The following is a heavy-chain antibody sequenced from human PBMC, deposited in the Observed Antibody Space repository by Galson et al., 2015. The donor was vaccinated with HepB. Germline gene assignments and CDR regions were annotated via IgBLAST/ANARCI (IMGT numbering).Heavy chain of an antibody. D-gene: IGHD3-9*01. J-gene: IGHJ4*02. CDR3: AKDHSNFDWFPVTRGGNYFDY. V-gene: IGHV3-30*18. CDR2: ISYDESNK. Sequence: SLRLSCAASGFTFSSYGMHWVRQAPGKGLEWVAVISYDESNKYYADSVKGRFTISRDNSKNTLYLQMNSLRAEDTAVYYCAKDHSNFDWFPVTRGGNYFDYWGQGALVTVSS. CDR1: GFTFSSYG.